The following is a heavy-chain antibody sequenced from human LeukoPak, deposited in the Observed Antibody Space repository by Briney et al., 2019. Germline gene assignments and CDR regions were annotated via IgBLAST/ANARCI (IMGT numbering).Heavy chain of an antibody. D-gene: IGHD3-3*01. CDR1: DYTFTTYG. V-gene: IGHV1-18*01. CDR3: AGGVWSGYYHLFED. Sequence: ASVKVSCKASDYTFTTYGVSWVRQAPGQGLEWMGWISNYNGYTDYAQNVQGRVTMTTDTSTSTAYMELRSLRSDDTAVYYCAGGVWSGYYHLFEDWGQGTLVTVSS. CDR2: ISNYNGYT. J-gene: IGHJ4*02.